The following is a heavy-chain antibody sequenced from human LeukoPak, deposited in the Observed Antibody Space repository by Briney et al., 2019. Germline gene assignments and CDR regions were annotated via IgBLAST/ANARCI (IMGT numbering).Heavy chain of an antibody. V-gene: IGHV4-59*13. J-gene: IGHJ4*02. Sequence: TSETLSLTCTVSGGSISSYYWSWIRQPPGKGLEWIGYLYYSGSTNYNPSLKSRVTISVDTSKNQLSLKLSPVTAADTAVYYCAVLGNYALNYWGQGTLVTVSS. CDR2: LYYSGST. CDR3: AVLGNYALNY. D-gene: IGHD1-7*01. CDR1: GGSISSYY.